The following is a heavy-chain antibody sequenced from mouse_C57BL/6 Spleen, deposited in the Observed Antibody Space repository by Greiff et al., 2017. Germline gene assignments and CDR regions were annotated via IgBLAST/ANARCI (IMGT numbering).Heavy chain of an antibody. J-gene: IGHJ3*01. CDR1: GFTFSNYW. CDR3: TGPTAQATPWFAY. Sequence: EVKVEESGGGLVQPGGSMKLSCVASGFTFSNYWMNWVRQSPEKGLEWVAQIRLKSDNYATHYAESVKGRFTISRDDSKSSVYLQMNNLRAEDTGIYYCTGPTAQATPWFAYWGQGTLVTVSA. CDR2: IRLKSDNYAT. V-gene: IGHV6-3*01. D-gene: IGHD3-2*02.